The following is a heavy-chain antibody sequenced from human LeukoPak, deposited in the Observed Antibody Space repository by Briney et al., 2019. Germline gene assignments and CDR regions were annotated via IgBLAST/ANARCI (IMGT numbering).Heavy chain of an antibody. D-gene: IGHD6-13*01. J-gene: IGHJ3*02. CDR2: IRYDESDK. CDR3: AKDPGYSSSWYSSSAFDI. Sequence: GGSLRLSCAASGFTFSSYAMSWVRQAPGKGLEWVTFIRYDESDKYYADSVKGRFTISRDNSKNTLYLQMNSLRAEDTALYYCAKDPGYSSSWYSSSAFDIWGQGTMVTVSS. V-gene: IGHV3-30*02. CDR1: GFTFSSYA.